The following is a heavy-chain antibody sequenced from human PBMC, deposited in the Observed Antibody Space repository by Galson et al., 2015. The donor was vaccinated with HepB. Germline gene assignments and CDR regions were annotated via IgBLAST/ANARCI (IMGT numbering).Heavy chain of an antibody. D-gene: IGHD3-3*01. CDR1: GFTFSSYA. CDR3: AKGPPPYYDFWSGYSRQGGYYYGMDV. CDR2: ISGSGGST. J-gene: IGHJ6*02. Sequence: SLRLSCAASGFTFSSYAMSWVRQAPGKGLEWVSAISGSGGSTYYADSVKGRFTISRDNSKNTLYLQMNSLRAEDTAVYYCAKGPPPYYDFWSGYSRQGGYYYGMDVWGQGTTVTVSS. V-gene: IGHV3-23*01.